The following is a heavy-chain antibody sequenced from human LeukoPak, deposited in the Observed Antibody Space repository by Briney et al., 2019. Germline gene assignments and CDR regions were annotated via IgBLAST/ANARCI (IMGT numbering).Heavy chain of an antibody. J-gene: IGHJ4*02. CDR1: GDTFSSYY. V-gene: IGHV1-46*01. CDR2: INTSGGST. CDR3: ARGGVLRFLEHLDY. D-gene: IGHD3-3*01. Sequence: PSVKVTCKASGDTFSSYYMHWVRQAPGQGLELMGIINTSGGSTTYEQKFQGRVTMPRDTSTSTVYMELSSLRSEDTAVYYCARGGVLRFLEHLDYWGQGTLVTVSS.